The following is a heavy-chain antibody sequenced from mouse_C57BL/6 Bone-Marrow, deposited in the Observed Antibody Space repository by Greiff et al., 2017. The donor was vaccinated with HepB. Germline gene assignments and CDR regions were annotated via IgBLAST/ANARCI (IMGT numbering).Heavy chain of an antibody. D-gene: IGHD1-1*01. CDR2: INPNNGGT. V-gene: IGHV1-26*01. J-gene: IGHJ1*03. Sequence: VQLQQSGPELVKPGASVKISCKASGYTFTDYYMNWVKQSHGKSLEWIGDINPNNGGTSYNQKFKGKATLTVDKSSSTAYMELRSLTSEDSAVYYCARSSTTVVDPWYFDVWGTGTTVTVSS. CDR3: ARSSTTVVDPWYFDV. CDR1: GYTFTDYY.